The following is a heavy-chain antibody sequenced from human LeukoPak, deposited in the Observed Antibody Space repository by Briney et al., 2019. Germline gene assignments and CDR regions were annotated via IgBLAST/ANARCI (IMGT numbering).Heavy chain of an antibody. J-gene: IGHJ4*02. CDR2: ITGSGGST. D-gene: IGHD1-26*01. CDR3: ASGSYAFDY. CDR1: GFTFTTYA. V-gene: IGHV3-23*01. Sequence: GGSLRLSCAASGFTFTTYALTWVRQAPGKGLEWVSSITGSGGSTYYADSVRGRFTISRDNSKNTLYLQMNSLRAEDTAVYYCASGSYAFDYWGQGTLVTVSS.